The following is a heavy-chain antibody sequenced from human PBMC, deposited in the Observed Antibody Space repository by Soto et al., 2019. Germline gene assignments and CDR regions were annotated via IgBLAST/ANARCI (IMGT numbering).Heavy chain of an antibody. V-gene: IGHV4-34*01. Sequence: QVQLQQWGAGLLKHSETLSLTCAVYGGSFSGYYWSWLRQPPGKGPEWIGEINHSGSTKYNPDRENRVTISVDTPKNQLPLKLNSVSAADSGVYYCATTGGMEVWSQGATVTVSS. CDR3: ATTGGMEV. CDR1: GGSFSGYY. CDR2: INHSGST. J-gene: IGHJ6*02.